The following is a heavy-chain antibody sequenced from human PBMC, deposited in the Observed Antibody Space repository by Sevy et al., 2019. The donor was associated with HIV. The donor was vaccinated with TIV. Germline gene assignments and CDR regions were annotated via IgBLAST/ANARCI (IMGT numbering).Heavy chain of an antibody. Sequence: GGSLRLSCAASGFTFSSYAMSWVRQAPGKGLEWVSAISGSGGSTYYADSVKGRFTISRDNSKNTLYLQMNSLRAEDTAVYYGAKAQGPFSGYDWVDYWGQGTLVTVSS. D-gene: IGHD5-12*01. CDR3: AKAQGPFSGYDWVDY. J-gene: IGHJ4*02. V-gene: IGHV3-23*01. CDR1: GFTFSSYA. CDR2: ISGSGGST.